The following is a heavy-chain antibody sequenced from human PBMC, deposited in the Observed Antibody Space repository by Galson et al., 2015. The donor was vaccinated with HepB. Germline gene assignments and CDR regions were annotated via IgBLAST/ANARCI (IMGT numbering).Heavy chain of an antibody. V-gene: IGHV3-23*01. CDR3: AKPHKLLWFGELSTDFDY. D-gene: IGHD3-10*01. CDR2: ISGSGGST. Sequence: SLRLSCAASGFTFSSYAMSWVRQAPGKGLEWVSAISGSGGSTYYADSVKGRFTIFRDNSKNTLYLQMNSLRAEDTAVYYCAKPHKLLWFGELSTDFDYWGQGTLVTVSS. J-gene: IGHJ4*02. CDR1: GFTFSSYA.